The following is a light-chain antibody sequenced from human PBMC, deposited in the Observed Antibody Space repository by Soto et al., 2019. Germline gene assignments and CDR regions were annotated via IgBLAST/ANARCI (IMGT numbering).Light chain of an antibody. J-gene: IGKJ5*01. CDR3: QQYNNWPPIT. V-gene: IGKV3-15*01. Sequence: EIVMTQSPATLSVSPGERATLSCRASKSVSSNLAWYQHKPGQAPRLLIFGASTRATGIPARFGGSGSGTEFTLTISSLRSEDFAVYYCQQYNNWPPITFGQGTRLEIK. CDR1: KSVSSN. CDR2: GAS.